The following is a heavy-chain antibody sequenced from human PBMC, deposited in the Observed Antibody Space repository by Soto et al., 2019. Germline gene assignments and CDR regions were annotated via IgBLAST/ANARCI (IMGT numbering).Heavy chain of an antibody. CDR2: ISYDGSNK. J-gene: IGHJ6*02. CDR3: ARDRVVVVPAASLFYYYYGMDV. V-gene: IGHV3-30-3*01. CDR1: GFTFSSYA. Sequence: QVQLAESGGGVVQPGRSLRLSCAASGFTFSSYAMHWVRQAPGKGLEWVAVISYDGSNKYYADSVKGRFTISRDNSKNTLYLQMNSLRAEDTAVYYCARDRVVVVPAASLFYYYYGMDVWGQGTTVTVSS. D-gene: IGHD2-2*01.